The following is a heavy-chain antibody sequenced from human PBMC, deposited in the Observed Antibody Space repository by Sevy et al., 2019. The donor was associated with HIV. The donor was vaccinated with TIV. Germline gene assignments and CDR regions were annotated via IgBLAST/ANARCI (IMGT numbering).Heavy chain of an antibody. J-gene: IGHJ3*02. D-gene: IGHD3-10*01. Sequence: GGSLRLSCSASGFTFSSFALHWVRQAPGKGLEYVSGISSDGTNTLYAGSVKGRFTISRDNSKNTLYLQMRSLRAEDTAMYYCVPITMIQGLIPNAFDIWGQGTMVTVSS. V-gene: IGHV3-64D*06. CDR1: GFTFSSFA. CDR3: VPITMIQGLIPNAFDI. CDR2: ISSDGTNT.